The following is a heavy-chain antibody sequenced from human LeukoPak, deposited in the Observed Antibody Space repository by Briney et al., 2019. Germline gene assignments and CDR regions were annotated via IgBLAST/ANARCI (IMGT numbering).Heavy chain of an antibody. V-gene: IGHV3-74*01. J-gene: IGHJ4*02. D-gene: IGHD5-24*01. CDR1: GFAFSNYW. CDR2: ITRDWRGA. CDR3: ARDGDGYNFDY. Sequence: GGSLRLSCAASGFAFSNYWMHGVRQVPGKGLVWVSRITRDWRGANYADSVKGRFTIPRDNARSTLYLQMNSLRAEDTAVYYCARDGDGYNFDYWGQGALVIVSS.